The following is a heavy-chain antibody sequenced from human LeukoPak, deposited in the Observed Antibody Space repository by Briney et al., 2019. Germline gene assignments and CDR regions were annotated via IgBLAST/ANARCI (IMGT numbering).Heavy chain of an antibody. CDR1: GGSISGFY. CDR3: AREYGDLDY. V-gene: IGHV4-4*07. CDR2: IYPSGGT. D-gene: IGHD2-21*01. J-gene: IGHJ4*02. Sequence: SETLSLTCTVSGGSISGFYWSWLRQPAGKGLEWIGRIYPSGGTNYNPSLKSRVTMSTDTSKNQFSLKLRSVTAADTAVYYCAREYGDLDYWGQGTLVTVSS.